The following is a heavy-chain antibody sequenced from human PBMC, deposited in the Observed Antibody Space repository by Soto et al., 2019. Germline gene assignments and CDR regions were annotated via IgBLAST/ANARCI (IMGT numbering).Heavy chain of an antibody. CDR2: IGSSGSTI. Sequence: GGSLRLSCAASGFTFSSFEMNWVRQAPGKGLEWVSKIGSSGSTIWYTDSVKGRFTISRDNAKNSLYLQMNSLRGEDTAVYYCARATYSSSYYFDSWGQGTLVTVSS. CDR1: GFTFSSFE. D-gene: IGHD6-6*01. J-gene: IGHJ4*02. CDR3: ARATYSSSYYFDS. V-gene: IGHV3-48*03.